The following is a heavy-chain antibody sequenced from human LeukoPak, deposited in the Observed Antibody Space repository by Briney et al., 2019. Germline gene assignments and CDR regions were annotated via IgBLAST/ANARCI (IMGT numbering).Heavy chain of an antibody. D-gene: IGHD3-16*01. CDR1: GFTFSTYS. V-gene: IGHV3-21*01. J-gene: IGHJ4*02. CDR3: ARGSTYVGDFDY. CDR2: ISSSSTYI. Sequence: GGSLRLSCAASGFTFSTYSMNWVRQAPGKGLEWVSSISSSSTYIYYADSVKGRFTISRDNAKNSLYLQMNSLRAEDTAVYYCARGSTYVGDFDYWGQGTLVTVSS.